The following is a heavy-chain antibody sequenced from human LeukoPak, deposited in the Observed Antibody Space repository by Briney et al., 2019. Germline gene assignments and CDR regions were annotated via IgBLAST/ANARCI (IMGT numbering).Heavy chain of an antibody. Sequence: GGSLRLSCAASGFTFSNHWMSWVRQAPGKGLEWVANIKQDGSEKYYVDSVKGRFTISRDNAKSSLYLQMNSLRAEDTAVYYCAGGTGWSFVYWGQGTLVTVSS. CDR3: AGGTGWSFVY. CDR1: GFTFSNHW. V-gene: IGHV3-7*01. J-gene: IGHJ4*02. CDR2: IKQDGSEK. D-gene: IGHD6-19*01.